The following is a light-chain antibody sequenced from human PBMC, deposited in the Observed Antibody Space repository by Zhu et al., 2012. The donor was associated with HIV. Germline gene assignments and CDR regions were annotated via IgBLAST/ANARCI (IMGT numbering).Light chain of an antibody. V-gene: IGKV3-15*01. CDR1: DFVNSK. CDR2: GAS. Sequence: EVVMTQSPTTLSVSPGERATLSCRASDFVNSKLAWYQHKRGQAPRLLLYGASTRATGIPARFTGSGSGTEFTLTITSMQPEDFATYHCQQYNTWPYTFGQGTKLEIK. J-gene: IGKJ2*01. CDR3: QQYNTWPYT.